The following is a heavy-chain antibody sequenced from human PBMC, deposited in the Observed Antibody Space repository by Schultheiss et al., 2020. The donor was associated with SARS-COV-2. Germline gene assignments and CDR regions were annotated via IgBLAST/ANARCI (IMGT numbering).Heavy chain of an antibody. J-gene: IGHJ2*01. CDR2: IYYSGST. CDR1: GGSISSSSYY. CDR3: ARVRASHCCSWYFDL. D-gene: IGHD2-15*01. Sequence: SETLSLTCTVSGGSISSSSYYWGWIRQPPGKGLEWIGSIYYSGSTNYNPSLKSRVTISVDTSKNQFSLKLSSVTAADTAVYYCARVRASHCCSWYFDLWGRGTLVTVSS. V-gene: IGHV4-39*07.